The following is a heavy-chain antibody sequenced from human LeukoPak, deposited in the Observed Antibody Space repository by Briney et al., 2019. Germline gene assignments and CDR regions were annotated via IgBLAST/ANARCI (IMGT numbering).Heavy chain of an antibody. J-gene: IGHJ4*02. CDR2: ISWNSGSI. Sequence: GRSLRLSCAASGFTFDDDVMHWVRQAPGKGLEWVSGISWNSGSIGYADSVKGRFTISRGNAKNSLYLQMNSLRAEDTALYYCAQDARHGGYSLYYLDYWGQGPLDPVSS. V-gene: IGHV3-9*01. D-gene: IGHD5-12*01. CDR3: AQDARHGGYSLYYLDY. CDR1: GFTFDDDV.